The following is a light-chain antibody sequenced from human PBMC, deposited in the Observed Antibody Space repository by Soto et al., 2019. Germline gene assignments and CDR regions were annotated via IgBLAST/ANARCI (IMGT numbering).Light chain of an antibody. CDR1: QSVNSR. Sequence: ENVLTQSPGTLSLTPGERATLSCRASQSVNSRLAWYQHKPGQAPRLLIYAASTRATGVSARFSGSGSGTDFTLTISSLEPEDSAVYYCQQRHMWPITFGQGTLLEIK. CDR2: AAS. V-gene: IGKV3-11*01. J-gene: IGKJ5*01. CDR3: QQRHMWPIT.